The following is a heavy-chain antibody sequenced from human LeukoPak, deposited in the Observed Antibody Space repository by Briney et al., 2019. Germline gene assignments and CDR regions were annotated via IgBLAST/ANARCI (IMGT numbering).Heavy chain of an antibody. V-gene: IGHV4-4*07. J-gene: IGHJ1*01. Sequence: PSETLSLTCTVSGGSISSYYWSWIRQPAGKGLEWIGRIYTSGSTNYNPSLKSRVTISVDTSKNQFSLKLSSVTAADTAVYYCARDGGPYGILTGYPGRYFQHWGQGTLVTVSS. CDR1: GGSISSYY. CDR3: ARDGGPYGILTGYPGRYFQH. D-gene: IGHD3-9*01. CDR2: IYTSGST.